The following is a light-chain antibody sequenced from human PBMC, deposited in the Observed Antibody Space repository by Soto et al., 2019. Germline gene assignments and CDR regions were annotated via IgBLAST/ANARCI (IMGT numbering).Light chain of an antibody. CDR3: QQSYSSPPT. J-gene: IGKJ1*01. V-gene: IGKV1-27*01. CDR2: AAS. Sequence: DIQMTQSPSSLSASVGSRVSITCRASQGINNYLAWYQQKPGKVPKVLIYAASTLQPGVPSRFSGSGSGTDFTLTINSLQPDDIATYYCQQSYSSPPTFGQGTKVDIK. CDR1: QGINNY.